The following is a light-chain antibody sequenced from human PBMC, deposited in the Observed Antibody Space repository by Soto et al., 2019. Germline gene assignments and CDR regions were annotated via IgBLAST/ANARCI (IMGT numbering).Light chain of an antibody. J-gene: IGLJ1*01. V-gene: IGLV2-14*01. CDR2: EVS. CDR1: SSDVGGYNY. Sequence: QSALTQPASVSRSPGQSITISCTGTSSDVGGYNYVSWSQQHPGKAPKLLIYEVSNRPSGVSNRFSGSKSGNTASLTISGLQAEDEADYYCSSYTTTNTYVFGTGTKLTVL. CDR3: SSYTTTNTYV.